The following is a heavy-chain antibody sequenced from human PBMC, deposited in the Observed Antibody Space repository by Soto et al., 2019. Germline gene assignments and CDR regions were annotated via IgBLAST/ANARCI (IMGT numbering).Heavy chain of an antibody. J-gene: IGHJ4*02. D-gene: IGHD3-22*01. CDR3: ARLADGYDSSGYYWYY. Sequence: GESLKISCKVSGYSFTSYWIGWVRQMPGKGLEWMGIIYPGDSDTRYSPSFQGQVTISADKSISTAYLRWSSLKASDTAMYYCARLADGYDSSGYYWYYWGQGTLVTVSS. CDR2: IYPGDSDT. CDR1: GYSFTSYW. V-gene: IGHV5-51*01.